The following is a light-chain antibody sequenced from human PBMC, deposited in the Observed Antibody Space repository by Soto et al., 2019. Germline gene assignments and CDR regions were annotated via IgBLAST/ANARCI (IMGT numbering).Light chain of an antibody. CDR1: QSVSSN. J-gene: IGKJ5*01. CDR3: QQYNSWPPIT. Sequence: EIVMTQSPATLSVSPGERATLSCRASQSVSSNLAWYQQQPGQAPRLLISGASTRATGIPARFSGSGSGTEFTLTISSLQSEDFVVYYCQQYNSWPPITFGQGTRLEIK. CDR2: GAS. V-gene: IGKV3-15*01.